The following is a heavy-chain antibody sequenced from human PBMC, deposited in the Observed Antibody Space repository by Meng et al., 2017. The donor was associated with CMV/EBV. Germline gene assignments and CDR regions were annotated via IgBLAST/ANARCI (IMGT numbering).Heavy chain of an antibody. V-gene: IGHV1-46*01. Sequence: QVQLVLSGAEVKKPGASVKVSCKASGYTFTSYYMHWVRQAPGQGLEWMGIINPSGGSTSYAQKFQGRVTMTRDTSTSTVYMELSSLRSEDTAVYYCAREEGIAARSDWFDPWGQGTLVTVSS. CDR1: GYTFTSYY. CDR2: INPSGGST. J-gene: IGHJ5*02. D-gene: IGHD6-6*01. CDR3: AREEGIAARSDWFDP.